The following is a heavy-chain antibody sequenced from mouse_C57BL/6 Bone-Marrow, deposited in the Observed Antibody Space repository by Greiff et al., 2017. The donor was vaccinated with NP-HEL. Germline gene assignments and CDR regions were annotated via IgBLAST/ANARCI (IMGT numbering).Heavy chain of an antibody. D-gene: IGHD2-4*01. J-gene: IGHJ3*01. Sequence: QVQLQQSGAELVKPGASVKLSCKASGYTFTTYPIEWMQQNHGKSLEWIGNFNTYNDAIKYNDKFKGKATLSVEKSCSTVYLELSRLTSDDSAVYYCASVGDDYSFAYWGQGTLVTVSA. CDR3: ASVGDDYSFAY. V-gene: IGHV1-47*01. CDR1: GYTFTTYP. CDR2: FNTYNDAI.